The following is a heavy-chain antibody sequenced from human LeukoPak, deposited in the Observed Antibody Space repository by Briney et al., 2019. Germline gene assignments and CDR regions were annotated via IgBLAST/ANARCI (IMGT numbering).Heavy chain of an antibody. V-gene: IGHV3-48*01. Sequence: PGGSLRLSCAASEFTFSSYSMNWVRQAPGKGLEWVSYITNSGNSKSYADSVKGRFTISRDNTKNSLYLQMNGLRAEDTAVYYCAKASDSSGYLWYFDLWGRGTLATVSS. CDR2: ITNSGNSK. J-gene: IGHJ2*01. D-gene: IGHD3-22*01. CDR3: AKASDSSGYLWYFDL. CDR1: EFTFSSYS.